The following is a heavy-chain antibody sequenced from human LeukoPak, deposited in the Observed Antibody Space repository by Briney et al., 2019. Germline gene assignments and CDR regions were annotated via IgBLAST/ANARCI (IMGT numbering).Heavy chain of an antibody. CDR3: ARLGAYSYDPEPQYYFDY. CDR1: GGSISSSSYY. CDR2: IYYSGST. V-gene: IGHV4-39*01. D-gene: IGHD5-18*01. Sequence: SSETLSLTCTVSGGSISSSSYYWGWIRQPPGKGLEWIGSIYYSGSTYYNPSLRSRVTISVDTSKNQFSLKLSSVTAADTAVYYCARLGAYSYDPEPQYYFDYWGQGTLVTVSS. J-gene: IGHJ4*02.